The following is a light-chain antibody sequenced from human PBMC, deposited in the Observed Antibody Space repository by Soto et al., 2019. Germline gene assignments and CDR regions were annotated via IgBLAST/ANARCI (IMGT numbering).Light chain of an antibody. CDR3: QQYGNTPRT. J-gene: IGKJ1*01. CDR2: GAS. V-gene: IGKV3-20*01. Sequence: EIVLTQSPGTLSLSPGERATLSCRASQSVASNYIAWYQQKPGQTPGLLIYGASIRATGIPDRFSGSGSGTDFTLTVSRLEPEDFAVYYCQQYGNTPRTFGQGTKVELK. CDR1: QSVASNY.